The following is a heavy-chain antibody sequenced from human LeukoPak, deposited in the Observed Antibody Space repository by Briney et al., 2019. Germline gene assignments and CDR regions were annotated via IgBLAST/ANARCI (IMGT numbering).Heavy chain of an antibody. CDR2: IYSGGST. CDR3: ARSIPETYSSGWYHDY. CDR1: GITFSRHG. D-gene: IGHD6-19*01. J-gene: IGHJ4*02. Sequence: GGSLRLSCVASGITFSRHGMDWVRQAPGKGLEWVSVIYSGGSTYYADSVKGRFTISRDNSKNTLYLQMNSLRAEDTAVYYCARSIPETYSSGWYHDYWGQGTLVTVSS. V-gene: IGHV3-53*01.